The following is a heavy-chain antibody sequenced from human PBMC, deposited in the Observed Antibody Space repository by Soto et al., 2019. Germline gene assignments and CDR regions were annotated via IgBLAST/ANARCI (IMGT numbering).Heavy chain of an antibody. J-gene: IGHJ4*02. CDR1: GYTFTSYA. CDR3: ARDLVGTFDY. Sequence: GASVKVSCKDSGYTFTSYAMHWVRQAPGQRLERMGWINAGNGNTKYSQKFQGRVTITRDTSVSTAYMGLSSLRSEDTAVYYCARDLVGTFDYWVQGTLVTVSS. D-gene: IGHD1-26*01. V-gene: IGHV1-3*01. CDR2: INAGNGNT.